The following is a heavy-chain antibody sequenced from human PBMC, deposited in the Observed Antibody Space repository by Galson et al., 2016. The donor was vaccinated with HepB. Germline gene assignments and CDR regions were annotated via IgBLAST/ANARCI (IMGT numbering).Heavy chain of an antibody. CDR3: ARREGVHYSDRSDLAGDAFNS. Sequence: SETLSLTCTVSGGSISSGSHYWGWIRQPPGKGLEWIGSIYYSGNTHYNPSLKSRVTISVDTSKNQFSLKLNSVTAADTAVYFCARREGVHYSDRSDLAGDAFNSWGQGTMVTVAS. D-gene: IGHD3-22*01. CDR1: GGSISSGSHY. J-gene: IGHJ3*02. CDR2: IYYSGNT. V-gene: IGHV4-39*01.